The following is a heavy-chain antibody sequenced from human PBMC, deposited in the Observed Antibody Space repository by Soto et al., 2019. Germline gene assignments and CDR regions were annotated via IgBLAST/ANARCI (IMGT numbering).Heavy chain of an antibody. D-gene: IGHD2-15*01. CDR2: IKRDGSER. J-gene: IGHJ4*02. Sequence: GGSLRLSCAASGFTFSSYWMSWVRQAPGRGLEWVANIKRDGSERYYVDSVKGRFTISRDNAKNSLYLQMNSLRAEDTAVYYCAREDCSGGSCYFDYWGQGTLVTVSS. CDR3: AREDCSGGSCYFDY. CDR1: GFTFSSYW. V-gene: IGHV3-7*01.